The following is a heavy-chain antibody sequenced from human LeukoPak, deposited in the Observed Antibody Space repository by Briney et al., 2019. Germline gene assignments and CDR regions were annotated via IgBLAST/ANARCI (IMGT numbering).Heavy chain of an antibody. V-gene: IGHV1-8*01. CDR3: ARGRGRYCSSTSCHRAFDI. CDR2: MNPNSGNT. Sequence: AASVKVSCKASGYTFTSYDFNWVRQATGQGLEWMGWMNPNSGNTGYAQKFQGRVTMTRNTSISTAYMELSSLRSEDTAVYYCARGRGRYCSSTSCHRAFDIWGQGTMVTVSS. D-gene: IGHD2-2*02. CDR1: GYTFTSYD. J-gene: IGHJ3*02.